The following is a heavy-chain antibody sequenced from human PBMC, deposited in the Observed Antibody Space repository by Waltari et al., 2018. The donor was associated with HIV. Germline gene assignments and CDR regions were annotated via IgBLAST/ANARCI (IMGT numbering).Heavy chain of an antibody. CDR2: FYPSANT. CDR1: DDSVGSDTHY. D-gene: IGHD2-15*01. V-gene: IGHV4-61*01. Sequence: VQLQESGPAMVKPSETLSLTCLVSDDSVGSDTHYWGWVRQPPGKALGWLGSFYPSANTASSPSLKRRLSISVDTSKNQFSLRLTSVAAADTAVYYCARVAVVSSRKKRPPTGLDLWGRGTLVTVSS. J-gene: IGHJ5*02. CDR3: ARVAVVSSRKKRPPTGLDL.